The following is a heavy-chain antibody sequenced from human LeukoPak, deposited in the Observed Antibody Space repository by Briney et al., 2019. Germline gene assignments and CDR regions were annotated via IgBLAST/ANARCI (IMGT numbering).Heavy chain of an antibody. CDR3: ARVLAAAGNNWFDP. CDR1: GGSISSGGYS. V-gene: IGHV4-30-4*07. D-gene: IGHD6-13*01. CDR2: IYYTGNT. J-gene: IGHJ5*02. Sequence: SETLSLTCAVSGGSISSGGYSWSWIRQPPGKGMEFIAYIYYTGNTYFDPSLKSRVTISVDTSKNQFSLKLSSVTAADTAVYYCARVLAAAGNNWFDPWGQGTLVTVSS.